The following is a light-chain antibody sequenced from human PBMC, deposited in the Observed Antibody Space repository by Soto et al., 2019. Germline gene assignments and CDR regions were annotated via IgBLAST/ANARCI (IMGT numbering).Light chain of an antibody. J-gene: IGKJ1*01. Sequence: EIVLTQSPGTLSLSPGERATLSCRASQSVSSSYLAWYQQKPGQAPRLLIYGASSRATGIPVRLSGSGSGTGFTLNISRLEPEDFAVYYCQQYGSSPRTFGQGTKVEI. CDR1: QSVSSSY. V-gene: IGKV3-20*01. CDR3: QQYGSSPRT. CDR2: GAS.